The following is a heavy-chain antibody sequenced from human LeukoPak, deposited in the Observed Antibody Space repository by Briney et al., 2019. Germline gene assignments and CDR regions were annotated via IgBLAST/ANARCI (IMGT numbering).Heavy chain of an antibody. J-gene: IGHJ4*02. D-gene: IGHD5-24*01. Sequence: ASVKVSCKVSGYTLTELSMHWVRQAPGKGLEWMGGFDPEDGETIYAQKFQGRVTMTEDTSTDTAYMELSSLRSEDTAVYYCATGGDGYRSTDYWGQGTLVTVSS. V-gene: IGHV1-24*01. CDR2: FDPEDGET. CDR1: GYTLTELS. CDR3: ATGGDGYRSTDY.